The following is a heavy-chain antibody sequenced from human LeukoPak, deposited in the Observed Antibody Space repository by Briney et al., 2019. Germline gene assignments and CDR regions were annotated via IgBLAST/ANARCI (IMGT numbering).Heavy chain of an antibody. CDR2: IFYSGTT. J-gene: IGHJ4*02. CDR1: GGSISSNSHY. D-gene: IGHD1-26*01. CDR3: ARHLYSESYYF. Sequence: SGTLSLTCTVSGGSISSNSHYWGWIRQTPGKGLEWIGSIFYSGTTYYNPSLKSRVTISIDTSKNQFSLKLSSVTAADTAVYYCARHLYSESYYFWGQGTLVTVSS. V-gene: IGHV4-39*01.